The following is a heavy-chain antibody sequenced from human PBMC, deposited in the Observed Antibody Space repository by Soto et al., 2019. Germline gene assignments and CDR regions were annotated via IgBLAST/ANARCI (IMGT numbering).Heavy chain of an antibody. CDR2: VNPILSMA. CDR1: GDTFSFYS. CDR3: ASSYGSGYRAFDY. J-gene: IGHJ4*02. D-gene: IGHD3-10*01. Sequence: QVQLVQSGAEVKRPGSSVKVSCKTSGDTFSFYSINWVRQAPGLGLEWMGRVNPILSMANYAQRFQGRGTMTADKSKSTAYMELRSLRSEDTAIYYCASSYGSGYRAFDYWGQGALVTVSS. V-gene: IGHV1-69*02.